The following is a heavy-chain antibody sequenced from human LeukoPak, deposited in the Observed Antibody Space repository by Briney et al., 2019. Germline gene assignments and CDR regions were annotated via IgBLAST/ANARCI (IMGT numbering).Heavy chain of an antibody. J-gene: IGHJ4*02. CDR3: ALDYRYAFDT. CDR1: GFTSSDYS. V-gene: IGHV3-48*04. D-gene: IGHD5-12*01. CDR2: VGISSGNT. Sequence: GGSLRLSCAASGFTSSDYSMNWVRQAPGKGLEWISYVGISSGNTKYADPVKGRFTISGDSAKNAVFLQMNNLRVEDTAVYYCALDYRYAFDTWGQGTLVTVSS.